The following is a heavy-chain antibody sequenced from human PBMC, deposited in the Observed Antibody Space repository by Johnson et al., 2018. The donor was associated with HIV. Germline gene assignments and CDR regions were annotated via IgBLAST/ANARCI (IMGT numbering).Heavy chain of an antibody. V-gene: IGHV3-66*02. Sequence: VQLVESGGGLVQPGGSLRLSCAASAFTVSSNYMSWVRQAPGKGLEWVSVIYSGGSTGYADSVKGRFTISRDNAKNARYLQMNSRRAEDTALYYCARGWFGVLDAFDIWGQGTIVTVSA. CDR3: ARGWFGVLDAFDI. J-gene: IGHJ3*02. CDR1: AFTVSSNY. CDR2: IYSGGST. D-gene: IGHD3-10*01.